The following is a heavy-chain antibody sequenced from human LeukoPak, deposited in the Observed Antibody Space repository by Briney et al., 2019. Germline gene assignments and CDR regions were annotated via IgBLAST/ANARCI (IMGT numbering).Heavy chain of an antibody. V-gene: IGHV3-9*01. J-gene: IGHJ6*02. Sequence: GGSLRLSCLVFGFKFEDHGIHWVRQVPGKGLEWASGISWNGGFIGYADSVKGRFTVSRDNAKNSVYLQMTSLRVEDTAFYYCARDRSSSWPYGMDEWGPGTAVTVSS. CDR1: GFKFEDHG. CDR2: ISWNGGFI. CDR3: ARDRSSSWPYGMDE. D-gene: IGHD6-13*01.